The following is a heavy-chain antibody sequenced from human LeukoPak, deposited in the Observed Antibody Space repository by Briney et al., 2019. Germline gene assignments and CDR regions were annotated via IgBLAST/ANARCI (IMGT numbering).Heavy chain of an antibody. CDR2: IHYSGIT. D-gene: IGHD4-23*01. J-gene: IGHJ4*02. CDR3: ARYGGQSEFDY. V-gene: IGHV4-39*01. CDR1: GGSITSSGYY. Sequence: SETLSPTCTVSGGSITSSGYYWGWIRQPPGKGLEWIASIHYSGITYYNPSLKSRVTISVDTSKNQFSLKLSSVTAADTAVHYCARYGGQSEFDYWGQGTLVTVSS.